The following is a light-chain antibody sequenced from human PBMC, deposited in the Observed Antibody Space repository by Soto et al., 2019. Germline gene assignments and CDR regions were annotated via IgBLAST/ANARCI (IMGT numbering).Light chain of an antibody. V-gene: IGKV1-5*01. CDR1: QSVSYC. CDR2: DAS. CDR3: QQYNSNVWT. Sequence: GARVTITCRASQSVSYCLAWHQQKPGKAPKLLIYDASSLESGVPSRFSGSGSGTEFTLTISSLQPDDFATYYCQQYNSNVWTFGQGTKVDIK. J-gene: IGKJ1*01.